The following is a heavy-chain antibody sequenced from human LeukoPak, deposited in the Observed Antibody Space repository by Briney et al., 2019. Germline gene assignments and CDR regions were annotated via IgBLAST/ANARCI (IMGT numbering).Heavy chain of an antibody. V-gene: IGHV1-18*01. D-gene: IGHD5-12*01. CDR2: ISAYNGNT. J-gene: IGHJ4*02. CDR3: ARDLSDGRYDLGFDY. CDR1: GYTFTSYG. Sequence: ASVKVSCKASGYTFTSYGISWVRQAPGQGLEWMGSISAYNGNTNYAQKLQGRVTMTTDTSTSTAYMELRSLRSDDTAVYYCARDLSDGRYDLGFDYWGQGTLVTVSS.